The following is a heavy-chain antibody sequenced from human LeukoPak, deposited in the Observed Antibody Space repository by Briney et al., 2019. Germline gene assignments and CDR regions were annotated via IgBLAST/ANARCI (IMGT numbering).Heavy chain of an antibody. CDR3: ARGNLYGYFDY. Sequence: SETLSLTCTVSGGSISSYYWSWIRQPPGKGLEWLGYIYYSGSTNYNPSLKSRVTISVDTSKNQFSLKLSSVTAADTAVYYCARGNLYGYFDYWGQGTLVTVSS. D-gene: IGHD3-10*01. CDR1: GGSISSYY. CDR2: IYYSGST. J-gene: IGHJ4*02. V-gene: IGHV4-59*01.